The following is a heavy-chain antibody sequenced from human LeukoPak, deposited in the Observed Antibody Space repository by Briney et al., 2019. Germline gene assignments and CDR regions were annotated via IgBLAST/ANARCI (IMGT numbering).Heavy chain of an antibody. CDR1: GFTFSSYA. V-gene: IGHV3-23*01. D-gene: IGHD3-10*01. J-gene: IGHJ6*02. CDR2: ISGSGGST. Sequence: GGSLRLSCAASGFTFSSYAMSWVRQAPGKGLEWVSAISGSGGSTYYADFVKGRFTISRDNSKNTLYLQMNSLRAEDTAVYYCARPNVLLWFGELFRGRYYYYGMDVWGQGPRSPSP. CDR3: ARPNVLLWFGELFRGRYYYYGMDV.